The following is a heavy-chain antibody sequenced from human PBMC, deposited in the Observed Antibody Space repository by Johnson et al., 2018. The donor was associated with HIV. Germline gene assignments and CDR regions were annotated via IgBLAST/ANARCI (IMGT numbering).Heavy chain of an antibody. CDR3: ARSHGSSGRGAFDI. CDR2: INWNGGST. V-gene: IGHV3-20*04. Sequence: VQLVESGGGVVQPGGSLRLSCAASGFTFSSYGMSWVRQAPGKGLEWVSGINWNGGSTGYADSVKGRFTISRDNAKNSLYLQMNSLRAEDTALYYCARSHGSSGRGAFDIWGQGTMVTVSS. D-gene: IGHD6-19*01. CDR1: GFTFSSYG. J-gene: IGHJ3*02.